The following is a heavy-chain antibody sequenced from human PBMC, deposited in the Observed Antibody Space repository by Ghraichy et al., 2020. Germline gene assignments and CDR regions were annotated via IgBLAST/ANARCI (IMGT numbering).Heavy chain of an antibody. J-gene: IGHJ4*02. CDR1: GFTFSSYS. Sequence: GGSLRLSCAASGFTFSSYSMNWVRQAPGKGLEWVSSISSSSSYIYYADSVKGRFTISRDNAKNSLYLQMNSLRAEDTAVYYCARDAAYYDFWSGYYTSDYWGQGTLVTVSS. CDR2: ISSSSSYI. V-gene: IGHV3-21*01. D-gene: IGHD3-3*01. CDR3: ARDAAYYDFWSGYYTSDY.